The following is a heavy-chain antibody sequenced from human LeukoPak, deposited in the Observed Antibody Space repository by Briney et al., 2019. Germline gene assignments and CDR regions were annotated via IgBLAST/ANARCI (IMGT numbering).Heavy chain of an antibody. V-gene: IGHV4-59*01. CDR3: ARDQRSGDYWFDP. CDR1: GGSISSYY. J-gene: IGHJ5*02. D-gene: IGHD4-17*01. CDR2: IYYTGST. Sequence: PSETLSLTCPVSGGSISSYYWSWIRQPPGKGLEWIGYIYYTGSTNYNPSLKSRVTISVDTSKNQFSLKLSSVTAADTAVYYCARDQRSGDYWFDPWGQGTLVTVSS.